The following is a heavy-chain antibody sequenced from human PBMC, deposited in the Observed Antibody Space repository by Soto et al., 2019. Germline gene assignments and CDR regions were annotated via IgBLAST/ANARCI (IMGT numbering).Heavy chain of an antibody. D-gene: IGHD4-17*01. Sequence: QVQLVESGGGVVQPGRSLRLSCAASGFTFSSYAMHWVRQAPGKGLEWVAVISYDGSKKYYADSVKGRFTISRDNSKNPLYLRMNSLRAEDTAVDYWARDHTDIVTVTYYYYGRDVWGQGTTVTVSS. CDR1: GFTFSSYA. J-gene: IGHJ6*02. CDR2: ISYDGSKK. V-gene: IGHV3-30-3*01. CDR3: ARDHTDIVTVTYYYYGRDV.